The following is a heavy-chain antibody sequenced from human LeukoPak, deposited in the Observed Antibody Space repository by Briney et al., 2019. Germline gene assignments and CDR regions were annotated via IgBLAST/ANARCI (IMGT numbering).Heavy chain of an antibody. D-gene: IGHD3-10*01. CDR2: IKQDGSEK. Sequence: PGGSLRLSCAASGFTFSSYWMSWVRQAPGKGLEWVANIKQDGSEKYYVDSVKGRFTISRDNAKNSLYLQMNSLRAEDTAVYYCARENEGSGSYYRFYYYYYMDVWGKGTTVNVSS. J-gene: IGHJ6*03. CDR1: GFTFSSYW. V-gene: IGHV3-7*01. CDR3: ARENEGSGSYYRFYYYYYMDV.